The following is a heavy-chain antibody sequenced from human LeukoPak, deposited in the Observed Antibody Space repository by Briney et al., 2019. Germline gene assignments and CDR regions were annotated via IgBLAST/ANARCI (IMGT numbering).Heavy chain of an antibody. Sequence: PGGSLRLSCAASGFTFSSNWMSGVRQAPGKGREGVANIKQDGSEKYYVDSVKGRFTISRDNAKNSLYLQMNSLRAEDTAVYYCARVYYDILTYWYFDLWGRGTLVTVSS. J-gene: IGHJ2*01. CDR1: GFTFSSNW. D-gene: IGHD3-9*01. CDR2: IKQDGSEK. V-gene: IGHV3-7*04. CDR3: ARVYYDILTYWYFDL.